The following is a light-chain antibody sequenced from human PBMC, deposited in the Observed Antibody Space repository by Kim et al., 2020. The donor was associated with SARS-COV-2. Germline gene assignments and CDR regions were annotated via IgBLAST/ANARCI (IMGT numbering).Light chain of an antibody. CDR3: QVWDSSISQVL. V-gene: IGLV3-21*04. CDR2: YDT. J-gene: IGLJ3*02. Sequence: SYELTQPPSVSVAPGETASITCGGDNIEAKSVHCYQQRPGQAPLLVIYYDTDRPSGIPERFSGSNSGNTATLTISRVEAGDEAEFFCQVWDSSISQVLFGGGTHLTVL. CDR1: NIEAKS.